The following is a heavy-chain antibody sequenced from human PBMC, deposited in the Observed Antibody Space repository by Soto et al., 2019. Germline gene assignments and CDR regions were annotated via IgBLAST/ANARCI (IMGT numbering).Heavy chain of an antibody. CDR1: GGTFSSYT. V-gene: IGHV1-69*08. J-gene: IGHJ3*02. Sequence: QVQLVQSGAEVKKPGSSVKVSCKASGGTFSSYTISWVRQAPGQGLEWMGRIIPILGIANYAQKFQGRVTITADKSTSTAYMELSSLRSEDTAVYYCARDPSQGGATVWTDAFDIWGQGTMVTVSS. D-gene: IGHD1-26*01. CDR3: ARDPSQGGATVWTDAFDI. CDR2: IIPILGIA.